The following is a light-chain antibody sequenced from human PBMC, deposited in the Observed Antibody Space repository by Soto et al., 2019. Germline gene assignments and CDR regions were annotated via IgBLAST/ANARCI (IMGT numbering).Light chain of an antibody. Sequence: DFVMTQSPDSLAVSLGERATINCKSSQSVLYSSNNNNYLSWYQQKPGQPPKLLISWASTRESGVPDRFSGSGSGTDFTLTISSLRAEDVAIYYCHQYINAPWTFGQGTKVEIK. J-gene: IGKJ1*01. CDR1: QSVLYSSNNNNY. CDR2: WAS. V-gene: IGKV4-1*01. CDR3: HQYINAPWT.